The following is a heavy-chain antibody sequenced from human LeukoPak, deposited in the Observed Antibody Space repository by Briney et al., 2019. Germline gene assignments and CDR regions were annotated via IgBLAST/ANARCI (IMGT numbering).Heavy chain of an antibody. Sequence: PGGSLRLSCAASGFTFSSYAMSWVRQAPGKGWGWSSVISSGGGSRYYADSVKGRFTISRDNSKNTLYLQMNSLRAEDTAVYYCARNVLRVVDYYYYGMDVWGRGTTVTVSS. CDR2: ISSGGGSR. CDR3: ARNVLRVVDYYYYGMDV. CDR1: GFTFSSYA. V-gene: IGHV3-23*01. J-gene: IGHJ6*02. D-gene: IGHD3-3*01.